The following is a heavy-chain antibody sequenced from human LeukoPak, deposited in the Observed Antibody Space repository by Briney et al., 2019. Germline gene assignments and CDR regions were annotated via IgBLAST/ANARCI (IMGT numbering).Heavy chain of an antibody. V-gene: IGHV3-23*01. Sequence: GGSLRLSCAASGFTVSSNYMSWVRQAPGKGLEWVSAISGSGGSTYYADSVKGRFTISRDNSKNTLYLQMNSLRVEDAAVYYCAKEGDLVGVTYYFDYWGQGTLVTVSS. CDR1: GFTVSSNY. CDR2: ISGSGGST. D-gene: IGHD1-26*01. CDR3: AKEGDLVGVTYYFDY. J-gene: IGHJ4*02.